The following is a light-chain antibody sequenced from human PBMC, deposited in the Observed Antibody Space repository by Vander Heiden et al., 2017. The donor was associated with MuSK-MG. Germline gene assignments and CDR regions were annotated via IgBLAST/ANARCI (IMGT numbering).Light chain of an antibody. CDR3: AEWDDRRSGEV. CDR1: TSNIGGSS. CDR2: KNS. J-gene: IGLJ1*01. V-gene: IGLV1-47*01. Sequence: GAPVQRVTISCSGSTSNIGGSSVYWYQQLPGAAPKLLISKNSQRPSGVPDRFPGSTSGTSASLAISGLRSGEEADYYRAEWDDRRSGEVFATGTRVTVL.